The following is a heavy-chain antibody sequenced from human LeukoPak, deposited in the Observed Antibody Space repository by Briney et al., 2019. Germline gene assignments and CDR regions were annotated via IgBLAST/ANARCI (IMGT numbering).Heavy chain of an antibody. D-gene: IGHD3-3*01. CDR1: GFTFSSYA. Sequence: GGSLKLSCAASGFTFSSYAMNWVRQAPGKGLEWVSVISGSGGSTYYAGSVKGRFTISRDNSKNTLYLQMNSLRAEDTAVYYCAKTPNYDFWSGYFGAPSINFDYWGKGTLVTVSS. V-gene: IGHV3-23*01. CDR3: AKTPNYDFWSGYFGAPSINFDY. CDR2: ISGSGGST. J-gene: IGHJ4*02.